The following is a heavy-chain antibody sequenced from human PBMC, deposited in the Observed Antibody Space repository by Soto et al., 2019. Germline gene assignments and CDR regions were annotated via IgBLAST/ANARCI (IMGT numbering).Heavy chain of an antibody. CDR3: ATSYGSGYRAFDF. CDR2: VNPILSMS. V-gene: IGHV1-69*04. CDR1: GDTFNFYS. J-gene: IGHJ4*02. D-gene: IGHD3-10*01. Sequence: QVQLVQSGAEVKRPGSSVKVSCKASGDTFNFYSINWVRQAPGLGLEWMGRVNPILSMSNYAQRFQGRVTMTADKSTSTAYMELSGIRSEDKAIYYCATSYGSGYRAFDFWGQGALVTVSS.